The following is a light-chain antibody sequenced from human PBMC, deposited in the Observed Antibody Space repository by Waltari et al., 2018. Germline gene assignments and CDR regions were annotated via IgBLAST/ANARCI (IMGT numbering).Light chain of an antibody. Sequence: DCQMTQSPSSLSASVVDRVTITCRASETIRIHLNWYQQKPGKAPKLLINTASRLQSGVPSRFSGSGSGTDFTLTISTLQHEDFATYYCQQSYSIPLTFGGGTKVESK. CDR1: ETIRIH. J-gene: IGKJ4*01. V-gene: IGKV1-39*01. CDR3: QQSYSIPLT. CDR2: TAS.